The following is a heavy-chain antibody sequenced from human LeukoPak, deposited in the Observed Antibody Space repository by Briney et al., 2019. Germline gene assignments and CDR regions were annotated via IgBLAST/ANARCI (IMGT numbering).Heavy chain of an antibody. Sequence: GASVKVSCKASGYTFTSYGISWVRQAPGQGLEWMGSISAYNGNTNYAQKLQGRVTMTTDTSTSTAYMELRSLRSDDTAVYYCARGLTEKIAVAGDAFDIWGQGTMVTVSS. CDR3: ARGLTEKIAVAGDAFDI. V-gene: IGHV1-18*01. D-gene: IGHD6-19*01. CDR1: GYTFTSYG. CDR2: ISAYNGNT. J-gene: IGHJ3*02.